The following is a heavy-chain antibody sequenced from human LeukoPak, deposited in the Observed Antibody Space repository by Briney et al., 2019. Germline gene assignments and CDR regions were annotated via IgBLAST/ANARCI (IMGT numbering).Heavy chain of an antibody. CDR3: ARDLGGGYFDY. J-gene: IGHJ4*02. Sequence: PSETLSLTCSVSGGSISINYWTWIRQPAGKGLECIGRIYTSGSTNNNPSLKSRVTMSLDTSKNQFSLKLSSVTAADTAVYYCARDLGGGYFDYWGQGTLVTVSS. CDR1: GGSISINY. CDR2: IYTSGST. V-gene: IGHV4-4*07. D-gene: IGHD2-15*01.